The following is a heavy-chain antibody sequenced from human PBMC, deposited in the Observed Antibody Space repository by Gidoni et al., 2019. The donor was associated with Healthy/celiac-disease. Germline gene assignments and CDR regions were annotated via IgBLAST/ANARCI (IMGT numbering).Heavy chain of an antibody. CDR3: AKDIGGMGELSLYVLGFDY. Sequence: EVQLVESGGGLVQPGRSLRLSCAASGFTFADYAMHWVRQAPGKGLEWVSGISWNSGSIGYADSVKGRFTISRDNAKNSLYLQMNSLRAEDTALYYCAKDIGGMGELSLYVLGFDYWGQGTLVTVSS. CDR2: ISWNSGSI. CDR1: GFTFADYA. J-gene: IGHJ4*02. V-gene: IGHV3-9*01. D-gene: IGHD3-16*02.